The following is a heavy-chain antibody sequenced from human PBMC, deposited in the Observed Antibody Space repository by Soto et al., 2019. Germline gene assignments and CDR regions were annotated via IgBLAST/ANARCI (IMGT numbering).Heavy chain of an antibody. CDR1: GGSFSGLS. CDR2: IDYRGNT. J-gene: IGHJ4*02. CDR3: ARSTKSGDHALGLEY. V-gene: IGHV4-34*01. Sequence: SETLSLTCAVYGGSFSGLSWNWIRQSPGKKLEWIGEIDYRGNTNYNPSLRGRVTLSVDPSKNQFSLNVRSVTAADAANYYCARSTKSGDHALGLEYWSRGTLVTVSS. D-gene: IGHD2-21*01.